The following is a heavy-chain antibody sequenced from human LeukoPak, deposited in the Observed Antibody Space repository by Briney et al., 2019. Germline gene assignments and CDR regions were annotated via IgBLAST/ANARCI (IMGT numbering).Heavy chain of an antibody. V-gene: IGHV3-30*04. Sequence: GGSLRLSCVTSGFTFSNHAMHWVRQGPGKGLEWVAVISDDGSSKFYADSVKGRFTISRDNSKNTLFPQINSLRPEDTAVYYCARDPTGFDYWGQGTLVTVSS. J-gene: IGHJ4*02. CDR3: ARDPTGFDY. CDR1: GFTFSNHA. D-gene: IGHD1-1*01. CDR2: ISDDGSSK.